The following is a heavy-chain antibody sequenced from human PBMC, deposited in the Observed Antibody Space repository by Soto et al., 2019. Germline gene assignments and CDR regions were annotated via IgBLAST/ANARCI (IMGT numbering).Heavy chain of an antibody. CDR2: IYYSGST. J-gene: IGHJ4*02. Sequence: PSETLSLTCTVSGGSISSYYWSWIRQPPGKGLEWIGYIYYSGSTNYNPSLKSRVTISVDTSKNQFSLKLSSVTAADTAVYYCARDPYGGNSQAHFDYWGQGTLVTVSS. D-gene: IGHD4-17*01. CDR3: ARDPYGGNSQAHFDY. CDR1: GGSISSYY. V-gene: IGHV4-59*01.